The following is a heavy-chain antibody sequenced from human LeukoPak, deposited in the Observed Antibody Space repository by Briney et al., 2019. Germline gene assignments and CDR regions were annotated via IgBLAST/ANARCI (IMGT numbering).Heavy chain of an antibody. D-gene: IGHD6-6*01. CDR2: ISNSETT. CDR1: GGSVTSYY. J-gene: IGHJ4*02. CDR3: ARTSNEGSQDY. Sequence: PSETLSLTCSVSGGSVTSYYWNWVRQTPGKGLEWIGYISNSETTDYGPSFKSRVTMSLDTSKNQFSLQLSSVTAADTGVYYCARTSNEGSQDYWGQGAQVTVSS. V-gene: IGHV4-59*02.